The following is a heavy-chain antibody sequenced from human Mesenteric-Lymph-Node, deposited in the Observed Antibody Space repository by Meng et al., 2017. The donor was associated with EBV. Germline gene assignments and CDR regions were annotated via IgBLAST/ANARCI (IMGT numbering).Heavy chain of an antibody. D-gene: IGHD3-10*01. CDR3: ATTTMIRVWD. Sequence: EVHLLGSGGALVQPGGSLRLSCAASGFTFSTYAMSWVRQAPGKGLEWVSLITNSGDDTYYAGSVKGRFTISRDNSKNMLYLHMNSLSAEDTAVYYCATTTMIRVWDWGQGTLVTVSS. J-gene: IGHJ4*02. CDR2: ITNSGDDT. V-gene: IGHV3-23*01. CDR1: GFTFSTYA.